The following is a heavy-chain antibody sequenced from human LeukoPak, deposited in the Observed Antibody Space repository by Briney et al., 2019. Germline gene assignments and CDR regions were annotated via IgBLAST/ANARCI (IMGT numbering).Heavy chain of an antibody. J-gene: IGHJ3*01. CDR1: GASINSSNW. Sequence: SETLSLTCAVSGASINSSNWWSRVRQSPGKGLEWIGEIYHSGSTNYNPSLKSRVTISVDKSKNQFSLKVTSVTAADTAMYYCARDQRYYDSSGYPEDGFDVWGQGTMVTVSS. V-gene: IGHV4-4*02. D-gene: IGHD3-22*01. CDR2: IYHSGST. CDR3: ARDQRYYDSSGYPEDGFDV.